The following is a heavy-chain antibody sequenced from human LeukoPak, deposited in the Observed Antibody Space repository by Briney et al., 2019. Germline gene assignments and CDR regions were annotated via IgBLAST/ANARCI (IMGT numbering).Heavy chain of an antibody. CDR2: VYYTGAS. Sequence: GSLRLSCAASGFTFSSYWMSWVRQAPGKGLEWIGSVYYTGASYYNPSLKSRVTISIDTSKNHFSLNLTSVTAADTAVYYCARGAPPQNWGQGALVTVSS. CDR1: GFTFSSYW. CDR3: ARGAPPQN. V-gene: IGHV4-39*07. J-gene: IGHJ4*02.